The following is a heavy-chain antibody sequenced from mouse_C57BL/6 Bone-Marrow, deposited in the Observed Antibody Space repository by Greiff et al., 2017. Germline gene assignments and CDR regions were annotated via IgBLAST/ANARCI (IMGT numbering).Heavy chain of an antibody. D-gene: IGHD2-3*01. CDR3: ARGGGWLLRAMDY. CDR1: GYAFSSYW. Sequence: VQLQQSGAELVKPGASVKISCKASGYAFSSYWMNWVKQRPGKGLEWIGQIYPGDGDTNYNGKFKGKATLTADKSSSTAYMQLSSLTSADSAVYFCARGGGWLLRAMDYWGQGTSVTVSS. CDR2: IYPGDGDT. V-gene: IGHV1-80*01. J-gene: IGHJ4*01.